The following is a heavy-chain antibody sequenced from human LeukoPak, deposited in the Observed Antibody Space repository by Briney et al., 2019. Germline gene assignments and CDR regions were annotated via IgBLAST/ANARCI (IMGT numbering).Heavy chain of an antibody. J-gene: IGHJ6*02. Sequence: PGGSLRLSCAASAFTFSSYWMSWVRQAPGKGLEWVANIKQDGSEKYYVDSVKGRFTISRDNAKNSLYLQMNSLRAEDTAVYYCARDSPPLAYYYYGMDVWGQGTTVTVSS. CDR3: ARDSPPLAYYYYGMDV. CDR2: IKQDGSEK. V-gene: IGHV3-7*01. CDR1: AFTFSSYW.